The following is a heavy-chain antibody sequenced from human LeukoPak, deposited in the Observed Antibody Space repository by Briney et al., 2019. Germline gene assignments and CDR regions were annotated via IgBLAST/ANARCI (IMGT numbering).Heavy chain of an antibody. D-gene: IGHD3-22*01. CDR3: AKRPPAYYYDSSGYYGGYFDY. Sequence: GGSLRLSCAASGFTFSTYGMSWVRQAPGKGLEWVAFIRYDGSNKYYADSVKGRFTISRDNPKNTLYLQMNSLRAEDTAAYYCAKRPPAYYYDSSGYYGGYFDYWGQGTLVTVSS. CDR1: GFTFSTYG. J-gene: IGHJ4*02. V-gene: IGHV3-30*02. CDR2: IRYDGSNK.